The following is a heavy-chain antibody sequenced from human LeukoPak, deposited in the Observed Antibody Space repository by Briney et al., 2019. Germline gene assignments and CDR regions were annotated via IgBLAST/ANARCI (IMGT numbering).Heavy chain of an antibody. CDR2: IYYSGTT. J-gene: IGHJ4*02. CDR1: GGSISSRTYY. V-gene: IGHV4-39*07. Sequence: SETLSLTCTVSGGSISSRTYYWGWIRQPPGKGLEWIGAIYYSGTTYYNPSLKSRVTISLDTSKNQFSLKLSSVTAADTAVYYCARDPPTFGEAWWGGTEGYWGQGTLVTVSP. D-gene: IGHD2-8*02. CDR3: ARDPPTFGEAWWGGTEGY.